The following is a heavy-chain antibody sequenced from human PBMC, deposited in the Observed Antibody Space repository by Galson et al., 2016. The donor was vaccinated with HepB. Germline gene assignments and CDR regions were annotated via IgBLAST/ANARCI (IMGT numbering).Heavy chain of an antibody. V-gene: IGHV3-30*18. J-gene: IGHJ4*02. CDR1: GFTFRTYG. Sequence: SLRLSCAASGFTFRTYGMHWVRQAXXKGLXXVAVISYDGRNKYYADSVKGRFTISRDNSKNTLYLQMNSLRPEDTAVYYCAKVGLLWFRDFYYFDYWGQGTLVTVSS. CDR3: AKVGLLWFRDFYYFDY. D-gene: IGHD3-10*01. CDR2: ISYDGRNK.